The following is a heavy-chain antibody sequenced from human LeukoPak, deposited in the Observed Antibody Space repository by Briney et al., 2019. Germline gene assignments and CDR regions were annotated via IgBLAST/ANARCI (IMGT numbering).Heavy chain of an antibody. CDR3: ASSLPGAGTEADY. Sequence: GASVTVSCKASGGTFSSYAISWGRQAPGQRREWMGGIIPIFGTANYAQKLQGRVTITADKSTSTVYMELSSLRPEDTAVYYCASSLPGAGTEADYWGQGTLVTVSS. CDR2: IIPIFGTA. J-gene: IGHJ4*02. V-gene: IGHV1-69*06. D-gene: IGHD6-19*01. CDR1: GGTFSSYA.